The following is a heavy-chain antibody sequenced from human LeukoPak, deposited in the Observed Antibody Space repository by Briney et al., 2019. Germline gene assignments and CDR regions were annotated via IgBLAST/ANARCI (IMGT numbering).Heavy chain of an antibody. CDR1: GYTFTSYG. Sequence: ASVKVSCKASGYTFTSYGISWVRQAPGQGLEWMGWISAYNGNTNYAQKLQGRVTMTTDTSTSTAYMELRSLRSDDTAVYYCAATHPYGDHEGYWGQGTLVTVSS. CDR2: ISAYNGNT. CDR3: AATHPYGDHEGY. V-gene: IGHV1-18*01. J-gene: IGHJ4*02. D-gene: IGHD4-17*01.